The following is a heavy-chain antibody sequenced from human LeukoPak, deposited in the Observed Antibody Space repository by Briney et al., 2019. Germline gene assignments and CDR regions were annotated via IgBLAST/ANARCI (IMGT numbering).Heavy chain of an antibody. Sequence: ASVKVSCKASGYTFTGYYIHWVRQATGQGLEWMGWMNPNSGNTGYAQKFQGRVTMTRNTSVSTAYMELSSLRSEDTAVYYCARGDGDYSVGTFDIWGQGTMVTVSS. J-gene: IGHJ3*02. V-gene: IGHV1-8*02. CDR2: MNPNSGNT. D-gene: IGHD4-17*01. CDR3: ARGDGDYSVGTFDI. CDR1: GYTFTGYY.